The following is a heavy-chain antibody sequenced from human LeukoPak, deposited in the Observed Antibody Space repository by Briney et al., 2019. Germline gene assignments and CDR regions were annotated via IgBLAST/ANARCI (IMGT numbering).Heavy chain of an antibody. CDR2: MHHSGST. D-gene: IGHD3-10*01. J-gene: IGHJ4*02. CDR1: AFSISSGYH. V-gene: IGHV4-38-2*02. CDR3: ARDRSYFIFDY. Sequence: PSETLSLTCAVSAFSISSGYHWGWVRRPPGKGLEWIGSMHHSGSTYYNPSLKRRVTMSTDTSKSHFSLKLRSVTAADTAVYYCARDRSYFIFDYWGQGTLVTVSS.